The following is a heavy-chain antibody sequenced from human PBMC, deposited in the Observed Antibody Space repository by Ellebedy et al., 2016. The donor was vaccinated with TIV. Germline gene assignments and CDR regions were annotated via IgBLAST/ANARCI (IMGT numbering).Heavy chain of an antibody. V-gene: IGHV4-31*03. CDR1: GGSISSGGYY. CDR2: IYYSGST. D-gene: IGHD2-15*01. Sequence: SETLSLXXTVSGGSISSGGYYWSWIRQHTGKGLEWIGYIYYSGSTYYNPSLKSRVTISVDTSKNQFSLKLSSVTAADTAVYYCARAGDCSGGSCYNWFDPWGQGTLVTVSS. J-gene: IGHJ5*02. CDR3: ARAGDCSGGSCYNWFDP.